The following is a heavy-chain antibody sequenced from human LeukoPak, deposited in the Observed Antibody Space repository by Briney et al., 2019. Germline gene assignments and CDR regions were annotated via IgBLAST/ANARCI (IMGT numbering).Heavy chain of an antibody. CDR1: GFTFSSYA. V-gene: IGHV3-30-3*01. D-gene: IGHD2-2*01. CDR3: ARDEVYCSSTSCRRYYYYGMDV. Sequence: GGSLRLSCAASGFTFSSYAMHWVRQAPGKGLEWVAVISYDGSNKYYADSVKGRFTISRDNSKNTLYLQMNSLGAEDTAVYYCARDEVYCSSTSCRRYYYYGMDVWGQGTTVTVSS. CDR2: ISYDGSNK. J-gene: IGHJ6*02.